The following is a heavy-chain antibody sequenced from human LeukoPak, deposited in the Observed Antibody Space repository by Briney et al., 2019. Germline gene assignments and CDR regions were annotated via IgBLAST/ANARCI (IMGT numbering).Heavy chain of an antibody. J-gene: IGHJ4*02. CDR1: GGSFSGYY. CDR3: ARGVRTYYDFWSGYPELYYFDY. CDR2: INHSGST. V-gene: IGHV4-34*01. D-gene: IGHD3-3*01. Sequence: SETLSLTCAVYGGSFSGYYWSWIRQPPGKGLEWIGEINHSGSTNYSPSLKSRVTISVDTSKNQFSLKLSPVTAADTAVYYCARGVRTYYDFWSGYPELYYFDYWGQGTLVTVSS.